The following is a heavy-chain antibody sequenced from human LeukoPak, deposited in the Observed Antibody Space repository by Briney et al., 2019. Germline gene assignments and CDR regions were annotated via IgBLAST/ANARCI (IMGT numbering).Heavy chain of an antibody. Sequence: GGSLRLSCAAAGFTFSSYAMSWVRRAPGKGLEWVSAISGRGGSTYYADSVKCRFTISRHNSKNTLYLQMNSLRAEDTAVYYCASHSSGWYEEYFQHWGQGTLVTVSS. D-gene: IGHD6-19*01. J-gene: IGHJ1*01. CDR2: ISGRGGST. CDR3: ASHSSGWYEEYFQH. V-gene: IGHV3-23*01. CDR1: GFTFSSYA.